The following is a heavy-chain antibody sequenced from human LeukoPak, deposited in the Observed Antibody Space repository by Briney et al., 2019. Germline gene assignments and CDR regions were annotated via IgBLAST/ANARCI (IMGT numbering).Heavy chain of an antibody. V-gene: IGHV1-2*06. CDR3: ARDNSVEDTAWWFDP. Sequence: ASVKVSCKASGYTFSNYCMHWVRQAPGQGLEWMGRINPDSGDTKYAQKFQGRVTMTRDMSTSTDYMELSSLRSEDTAVYYCARDNSVEDTAWWFDPWGQGTLVTVSS. CDR1: GYTFSNYC. J-gene: IGHJ5*02. CDR2: INPDSGDT. D-gene: IGHD4-23*01.